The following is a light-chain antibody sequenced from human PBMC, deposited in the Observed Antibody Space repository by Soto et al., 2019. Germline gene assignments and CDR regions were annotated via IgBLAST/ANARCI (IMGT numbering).Light chain of an antibody. CDR1: SSNIGRNT. CDR2: DNN. V-gene: IGLV1-44*01. Sequence: QSVLSQPPSASGTPGQRVAISCSGSSSNIGRNTVNWYQQLPGTAPKLLIYDNNRRPSGVPGRFSGSKSGTSASLAISGLQSEDEADYYCAAWDDSLTGLNVFGTGTKVTVL. J-gene: IGLJ1*01. CDR3: AAWDDSLTGLNV.